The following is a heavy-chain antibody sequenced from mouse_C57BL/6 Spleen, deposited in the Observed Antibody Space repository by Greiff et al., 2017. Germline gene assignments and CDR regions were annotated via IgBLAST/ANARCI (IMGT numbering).Heavy chain of an antibody. J-gene: IGHJ4*01. V-gene: IGHV1-80*01. Sequence: LQQSGASVKISCKASGYAFSSYWMNWVKQRPGKGLEWIGQIYPGDGDTNYNGKVKGKATLTADKSSSTAYMQLSSLTSDDSAVYFCARRYGRGAMDYWGQGTAVTVSS. D-gene: IGHD1-1*01. CDR1: GYAFSSYW. CDR2: IYPGDGDT. CDR3: ARRYGRGAMDY.